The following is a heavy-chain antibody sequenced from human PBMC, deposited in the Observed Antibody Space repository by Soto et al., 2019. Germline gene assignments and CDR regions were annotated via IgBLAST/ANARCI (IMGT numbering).Heavy chain of an antibody. V-gene: IGHV3-48*02. CDR1: GFTFSSYS. J-gene: IGHJ6*02. CDR2: ISSGGRTI. CDR3: ARGRGDYYYAMDV. Sequence: GGSMRLSCAASGFTFSSYSMNWVRQAPGKGLEWISYISSGGRTIYYADSVKGRFTISGDDAKNSLYLQLNSLRDEDTAVYYCARGRGDYYYAMDVWGQGTTVTVSS.